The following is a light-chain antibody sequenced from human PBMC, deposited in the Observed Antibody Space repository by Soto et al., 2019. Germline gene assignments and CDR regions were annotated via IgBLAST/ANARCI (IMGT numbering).Light chain of an antibody. V-gene: IGLV2-11*01. J-gene: IGLJ3*02. CDR1: SSDVGVYNY. CDR3: CSYAGTFNLWV. Sequence: QSALTQPRSVSGSPGQSVTISCTGTSSDVGVYNYVSWYQQHPGKAPKLMMYDVSKRPSWVPDRFSGSKSGNTAYLTISGLRPDDEADYFCCSYAGTFNLWVFGGGTKLTVL. CDR2: DVS.